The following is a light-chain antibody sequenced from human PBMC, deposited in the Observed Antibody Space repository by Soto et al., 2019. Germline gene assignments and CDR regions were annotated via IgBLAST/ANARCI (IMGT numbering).Light chain of an antibody. Sequence: SYELTQPPSVSVPPGKTARITCGGNNIGSKSVHWYQQKPGQAPVLVIYYDNDRPSGIPERFSGSNSGNTATLTISRVEAGDETDYYCQVWDSSSDHVVFGGGTKLTVL. V-gene: IGLV3-21*04. CDR3: QVWDSSSDHVV. CDR1: NIGSKS. J-gene: IGLJ2*01. CDR2: YDN.